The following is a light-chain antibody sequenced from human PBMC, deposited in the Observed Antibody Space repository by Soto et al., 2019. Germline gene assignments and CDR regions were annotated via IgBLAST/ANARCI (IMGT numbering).Light chain of an antibody. CDR2: DYN. Sequence: QSVLTQPPSVSAAPGQKVTISCSGSTSNIGNNYVSWYQHLPGAAPKLLIYDYNRRPSGIPDRFSGSRSGTLATLGITGLQTGDEADYYCATWDSSLRAYVSGAGTKLTVL. J-gene: IGLJ1*01. CDR1: TSNIGNNY. V-gene: IGLV1-51*01. CDR3: ATWDSSLRAYV.